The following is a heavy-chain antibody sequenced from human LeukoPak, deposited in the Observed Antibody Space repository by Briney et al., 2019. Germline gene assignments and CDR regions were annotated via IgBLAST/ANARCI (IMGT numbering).Heavy chain of an antibody. CDR2: IYTSGSA. D-gene: IGHD2-21*02. Sequence: LEWIGRIYTSGSANYNPSLKSRVTISVDTSKIQCSLKLSSVTAADTGVYYFFQAEDGIRDIGLGIPAEDLYVTGVQTCALPISPWG. V-gene: IGHV4-61*02. CDR3: FQAEDGIRDIGLGIPAEDLYVTGVQTCALPISP. J-gene: IGHJ5*02.